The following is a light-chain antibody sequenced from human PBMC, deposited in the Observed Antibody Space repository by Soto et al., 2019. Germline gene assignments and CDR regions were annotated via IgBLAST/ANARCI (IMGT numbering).Light chain of an antibody. CDR2: GAS. V-gene: IGKV3-20*01. CDR3: QQYGSSPLT. CDR1: QSVSSGY. Sequence: EIVLTQPPGTLYLAAGDGATLSSTASQSVSSGYLAWYQQIPGQAPMLLIYGASSRATGIPDRFSGSGSGTDFTLTISRLEPEDFAVYYCQQYGSSPLTFGGGTKVDI. J-gene: IGKJ4*01.